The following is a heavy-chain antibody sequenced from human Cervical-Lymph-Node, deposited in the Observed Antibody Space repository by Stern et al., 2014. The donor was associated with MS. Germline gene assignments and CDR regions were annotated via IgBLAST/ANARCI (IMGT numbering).Heavy chain of an antibody. Sequence: EVQLVESGGGLVQPGGSLRLSCAASGFTFSSYWMHWVRQAPGKGLVWVSRLNSDGSSTSYADSVKGRFTISRDNAKNTLYLQMNSLRAEDTAVYYCARDIPGYYYDSSGCLDYWGQGTLVTVSS. V-gene: IGHV3-74*01. CDR1: GFTFSSYW. J-gene: IGHJ4*02. CDR3: ARDIPGYYYDSSGCLDY. D-gene: IGHD3-22*01. CDR2: LNSDGSST.